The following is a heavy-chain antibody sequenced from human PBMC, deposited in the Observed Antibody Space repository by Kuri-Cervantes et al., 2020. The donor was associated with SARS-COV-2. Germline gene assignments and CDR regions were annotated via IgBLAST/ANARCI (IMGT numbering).Heavy chain of an antibody. CDR2: IIPILGTA. CDR1: GGTFSSYA. V-gene: IGHV1-69*10. D-gene: IGHD1-14*01. Sequence: SVKVSCKVSGGTFSSYAISWVRQAPGQGLEWMGGIIPILGTANYAQKFQGRVNMTTDTSTSTAYMELRSLRSDDRAVYYCARAQTVLNWFDPWGQGTLVTVSS. J-gene: IGHJ5*02. CDR3: ARAQTVLNWFDP.